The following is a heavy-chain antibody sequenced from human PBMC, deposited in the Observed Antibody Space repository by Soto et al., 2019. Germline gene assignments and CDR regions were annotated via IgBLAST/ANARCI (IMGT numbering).Heavy chain of an antibody. CDR1: GYTFTRYN. V-gene: IGHV1-46*01. Sequence: ASVKVSCKAPGYTFTRYNLHWVRQAPGQGLEWMGIINPSGGSTNYAQKFQGRVTMTKETSTSTAYMELRSLRSDDTAVYYCARDRSIRLVEYALHIWGQGTVVTVSS. D-gene: IGHD1-20*01. J-gene: IGHJ3*02. CDR3: ARDRSIRLVEYALHI. CDR2: INPSGGST.